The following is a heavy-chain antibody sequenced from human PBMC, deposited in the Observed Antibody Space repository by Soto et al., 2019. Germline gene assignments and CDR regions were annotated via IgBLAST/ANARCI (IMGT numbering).Heavy chain of an antibody. Sequence: QVQLVQSGAEVKKSGASVKASCKASGYTFTNYGISWVRQAPGQGLEWMGWVSPYNGNRYYAQKFHGRLTLTTDTSTNTAFMELRSLSPGDTAIYYCARRYGDPSSAAGFDYWGQVTLVTVSS. V-gene: IGHV1-18*01. J-gene: IGHJ4*02. D-gene: IGHD2-21*02. CDR1: GYTFTNYG. CDR2: VSPYNGNR. CDR3: ARRYGDPSSAAGFDY.